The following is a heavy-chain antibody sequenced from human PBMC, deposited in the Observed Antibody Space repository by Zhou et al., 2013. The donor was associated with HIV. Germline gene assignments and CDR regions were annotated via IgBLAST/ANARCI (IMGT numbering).Heavy chain of an antibody. Sequence: QVQLVQSGAEVKKPGSSVKVSCKASGGTFSSYAISWVRQAPGQGLEWMGRIIPILGIANYAQKFQGRVTITADKSTSTAYMELSSLRSEDTAVYYCARGGCSGGSCYSRTSYMDVWGQRGPRSPSPQ. D-gene: IGHD2-15*01. V-gene: IGHV1-69*04. CDR2: IIPILGIA. CDR1: GGTFSSYA. CDR3: ARGGCSGGSCYSRTSYMDV. J-gene: IGHJ6*01.